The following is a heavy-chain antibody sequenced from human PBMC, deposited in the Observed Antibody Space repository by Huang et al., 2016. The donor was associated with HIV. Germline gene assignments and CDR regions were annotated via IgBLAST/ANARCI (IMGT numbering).Heavy chain of an antibody. J-gene: IGHJ3*02. CDR1: GGSISRGNYY. V-gene: IGHV4-61*09. D-gene: IGHD3-9*01. Sequence: QVQLQESGPGLVKPSQTLSLTCSVSGGSISRGNYYWSWIRQPAGKGLEWIGHIYTSGTPIYNSSLKSRVTISVATSKNQFSLKLSSVTAADTAVYYCARLTGYSTFDIWGHGTVVTVSS. CDR2: IYTSGTP. CDR3: ARLTGYSTFDI.